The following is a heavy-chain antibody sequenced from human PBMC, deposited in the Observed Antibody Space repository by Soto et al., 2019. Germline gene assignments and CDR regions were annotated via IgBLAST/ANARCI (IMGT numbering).Heavy chain of an antibody. D-gene: IGHD3-16*01. CDR3: ASLRGSFAYLSRFDP. CDR2: IKQDGTEK. V-gene: IGHV3-7*01. J-gene: IGHJ5*02. Sequence: EVQLVESGGGLVQPGGSLRLSCAASGFTFSTYWMTWVRQAPGKGLEWVANIKQDGTEKYYVDSVKGRFTISRDNAKNSLYLQMNNLRAEDTAVYYCASLRGSFAYLSRFDPWGQGTLVTVSS. CDR1: GFTFSTYW.